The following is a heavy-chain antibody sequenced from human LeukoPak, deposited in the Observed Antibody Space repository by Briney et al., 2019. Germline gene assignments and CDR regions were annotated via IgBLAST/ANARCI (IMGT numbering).Heavy chain of an antibody. CDR1: GFTFDDYA. D-gene: IGHD6-13*01. Sequence: GGSLRLSCAASGFTFDDYAMHWVRQAPGKGLEWVSLISWDGGNTYYADSVKGRFTISRDNSKNSLYLQMHSLRAEDTAFYYCAKEMSIAAAGIFRGFDYWGQGTLVTVSS. J-gene: IGHJ4*02. CDR2: ISWDGGNT. CDR3: AKEMSIAAAGIFRGFDY. V-gene: IGHV3-43D*03.